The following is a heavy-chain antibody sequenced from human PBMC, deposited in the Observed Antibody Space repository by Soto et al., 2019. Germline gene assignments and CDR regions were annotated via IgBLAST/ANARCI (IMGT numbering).Heavy chain of an antibody. J-gene: IGHJ4*02. Sequence: GGSLRLSCAASKFTFSTYAMTWVRQAPGKGLEWVSDISGSGDNTYYADSVKGRFTISRDNSKSTLYLQMNSLRAEDTAVYYCAKATLRVVHPLVFDYWGQGSLVTVSS. CDR1: KFTFSTYA. CDR3: AKATLRVVHPLVFDY. V-gene: IGHV3-23*01. CDR2: ISGSGDNT. D-gene: IGHD3-3*01.